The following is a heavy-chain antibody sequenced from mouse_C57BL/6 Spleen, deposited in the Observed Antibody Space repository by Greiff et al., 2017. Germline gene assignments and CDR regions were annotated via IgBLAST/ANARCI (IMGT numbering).Heavy chain of an antibody. Sequence: QVQLQQSGAELVKPGASVKLSCTASGYAFSSYWMNWVKQRPGKGLEWIGQIYPGDGDTNYNGKFKGKATLTADKSSSTAYMRLSSLTAEDSAVYFGARGTAQATAFGGWGQGATLTVSS. CDR3: ARGTAQATAFGG. V-gene: IGHV1-80*01. CDR1: GYAFSSYW. D-gene: IGHD3-2*02. J-gene: IGHJ2*01. CDR2: IYPGDGDT.